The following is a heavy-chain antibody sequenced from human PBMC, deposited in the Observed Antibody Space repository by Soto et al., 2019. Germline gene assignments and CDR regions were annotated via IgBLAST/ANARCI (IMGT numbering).Heavy chain of an antibody. V-gene: IGHV4-31*03. CDR3: ARDRARYCSSTSCYYYYGMDV. J-gene: IGHJ6*02. D-gene: IGHD2-2*01. CDR2: IYYSGST. Sequence: PSETLSLTCTASGGSISSGGYYWSWIRQHPGKGLEWIGYIYYSGSTYYNPSLKSRVTISVDTSKNQFSLKLSSVTAADTAVYYCARDRARYCSSTSCYYYYGMDVWGQGTTVTVSS. CDR1: GGSISSGGYY.